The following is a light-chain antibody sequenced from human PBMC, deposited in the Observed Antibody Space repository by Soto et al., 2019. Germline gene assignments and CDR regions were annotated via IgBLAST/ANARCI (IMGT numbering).Light chain of an antibody. V-gene: IGKV3D-15*01. CDR3: QQHNQWPIT. CDR1: QRISSNY. J-gene: IGKJ5*01. CDR2: YIS. Sequence: ENVLTQSPGTLSLSPGEGATLSFRASQRISSNYLAWYHQKPGQAPRLLIYYISTRATGIPARFSGSGSGTEFTLTINSLQSEDSAVYYCQQHNQWPITFGQGTRLEIK.